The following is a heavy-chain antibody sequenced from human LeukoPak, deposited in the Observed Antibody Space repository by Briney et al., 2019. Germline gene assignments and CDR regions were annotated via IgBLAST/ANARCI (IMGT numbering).Heavy chain of an antibody. CDR3: ARDRMGYDSSGYYWSGWFDP. D-gene: IGHD3-22*01. V-gene: IGHV4-59*01. J-gene: IGHJ5*02. CDR1: GGSISSYY. Sequence: PSETLSLTCTVSGGSISSYYWSWLRQPPGKGLEWIGYIYYSGSTNYNPTLKSRVTISVDTSKNQFSLKLSSLTAADTAVYYCARDRMGYDSSGYYWSGWFDPWGQGTLVTVSS. CDR2: IYYSGST.